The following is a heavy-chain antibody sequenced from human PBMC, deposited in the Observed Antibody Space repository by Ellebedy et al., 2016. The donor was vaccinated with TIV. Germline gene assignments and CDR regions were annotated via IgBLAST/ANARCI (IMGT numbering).Heavy chain of an antibody. CDR1: GFTFSDYY. V-gene: IGHV3-11*01. CDR3: ARAAGYAGMDV. CDR2: ISSSGSTI. Sequence: GESLKISCAASGFTFSDYYMSWIRQAPGKGLEWVSYISSSGSTIYYADSVKGRFTVSRDNAKNSLYLQMNSLRAEDTAVYYCARAAGYAGMDVWGQGTTVTVSS. J-gene: IGHJ6*02. D-gene: IGHD2-15*01.